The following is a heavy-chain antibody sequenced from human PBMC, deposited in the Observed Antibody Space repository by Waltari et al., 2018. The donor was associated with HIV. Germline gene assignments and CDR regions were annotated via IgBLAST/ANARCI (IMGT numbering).Heavy chain of an antibody. CDR1: GFIFNDYY. V-gene: IGHV3-11*04. D-gene: IGHD3-3*01. CDR2: IGPSGYPL. Sequence: QVQLVESGGGLIKPGGSLTVSCVASGFIFNDYYMAWVRQSPGKRLEWISHIGPSGYPLNYANSLKGRITLSRDNSQKSVILQMDSLTADDSGVYYCVRPAKDESGHYPTLGYFDVWGRGTLVSVSS. CDR3: VRPAKDESGHYPTLGYFDV. J-gene: IGHJ2*01.